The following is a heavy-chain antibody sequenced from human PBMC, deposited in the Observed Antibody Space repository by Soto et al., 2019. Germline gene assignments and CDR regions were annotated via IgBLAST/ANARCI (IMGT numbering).Heavy chain of an antibody. V-gene: IGHV3-7*01. D-gene: IGHD3-22*01. CDR2: INEDGSEK. Sequence: GSLRLSCAASGFTFTKYWMGWVRQAPGKGLEWVASINEDGSEKYHVGSVEGRFTISRDNAKNSLFLQMNSLRAEDSAVYYCAKGPYSSDPHWGQGT. CDR3: AKGPYSSDPH. CDR1: GFTFTKYW. J-gene: IGHJ4*02.